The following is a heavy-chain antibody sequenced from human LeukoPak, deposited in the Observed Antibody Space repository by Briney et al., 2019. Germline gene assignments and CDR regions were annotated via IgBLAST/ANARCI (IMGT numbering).Heavy chain of an antibody. CDR2: IYYSGST. J-gene: IGHJ4*02. D-gene: IGHD6-19*01. Sequence: PSETLSLTCTVSGGSISSYYWSWIRQPPGKGLEWIGYIYYSGSTNYNPSLKSRVTISVDTSKNQFSLKLSSVTAADTAVYYCARSSGRMTSPLGGYWGQGTLVTVSS. CDR1: GGSISSYY. CDR3: ARSSGRMTSPLGGY. V-gene: IGHV4-59*01.